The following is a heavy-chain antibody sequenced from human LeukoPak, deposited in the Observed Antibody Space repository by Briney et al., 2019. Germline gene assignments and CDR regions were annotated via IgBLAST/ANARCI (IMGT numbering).Heavy chain of an antibody. J-gene: IGHJ5*02. Sequence: GESLKISCKGSEYSFTNYWIGWVRQMPGKGLEWMAIIHPADSDTRYSPSFQGQVTISADKSISTAFLQWSSLKASDTAMYYCARWSGSQCFWFDPWGQGTLVTVSS. V-gene: IGHV5-51*01. D-gene: IGHD1-26*01. CDR1: EYSFTNYW. CDR3: ARWSGSQCFWFDP. CDR2: IHPADSDT.